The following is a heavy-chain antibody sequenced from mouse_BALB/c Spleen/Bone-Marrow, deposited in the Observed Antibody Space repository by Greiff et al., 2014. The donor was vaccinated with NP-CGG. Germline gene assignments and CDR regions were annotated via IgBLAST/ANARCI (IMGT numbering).Heavy chain of an antibody. Sequence: VQLQQSGAELVRPGASVKLSCKASGYTFTTFWIDWVKQRPGQGLEWIGNIYPSDTYINYSQDFKDKATLTVDKSSSTAYMQLSSPTSEDSAVYYCTRSRGYFDYWGQGTTLTVSS. V-gene: IGHV1-69*02. CDR3: TRSRGYFDY. J-gene: IGHJ2*01. CDR1: GYTFTTFW. CDR2: IYPSDTYI.